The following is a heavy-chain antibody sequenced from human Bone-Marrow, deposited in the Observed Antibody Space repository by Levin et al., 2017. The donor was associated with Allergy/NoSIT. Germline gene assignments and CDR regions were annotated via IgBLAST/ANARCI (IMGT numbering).Heavy chain of an antibody. Sequence: ASVKVSCKASGYPFLAYYIHWVRQAPGHGLEWMGWINPKSGGTNYAQKFQGRVTMTRDTSITTAYMELTSLRSDDTAVYFCARAGYYDSSGYYLYDPWGQGTLVSVSS. CDR1: GYPFLAYY. J-gene: IGHJ5*02. CDR2: INPKSGGT. V-gene: IGHV1-2*02. CDR3: ARAGYYDSSGYYLYDP. D-gene: IGHD3-22*01.